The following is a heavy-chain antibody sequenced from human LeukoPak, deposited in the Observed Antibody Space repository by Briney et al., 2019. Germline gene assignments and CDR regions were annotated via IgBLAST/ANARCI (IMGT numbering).Heavy chain of an antibody. J-gene: IGHJ4*02. D-gene: IGHD2-21*02. Sequence: SETLSLTCTVSGGSISSSSYYWGWIRQPPGKGLEWIGSIYYSGSTYYNPSLKSRVTISVDRSKNQFSLKLSSVTAADTAVYYCARKASGDCGGDCYQGFDYWGQGTLVTVSS. V-gene: IGHV4-39*07. CDR3: ARKASGDCGGDCYQGFDY. CDR1: GGSISSSSYY. CDR2: IYYSGST.